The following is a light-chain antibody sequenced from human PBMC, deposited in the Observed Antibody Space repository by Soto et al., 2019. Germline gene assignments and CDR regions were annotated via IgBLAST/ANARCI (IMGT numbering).Light chain of an antibody. Sequence: QSVLTQPASVSGSPGQSITISCTGTSSDVGGYNYVSWYQQHPGKAPKLMIYDVSNRPSGVSNRLSGSKSGNTASLTISGLQAEDEADYYCSSYTSSSIVVFGRGTKLTVL. V-gene: IGLV2-14*01. J-gene: IGLJ2*01. CDR1: SSDVGGYNY. CDR3: SSYTSSSIVV. CDR2: DVS.